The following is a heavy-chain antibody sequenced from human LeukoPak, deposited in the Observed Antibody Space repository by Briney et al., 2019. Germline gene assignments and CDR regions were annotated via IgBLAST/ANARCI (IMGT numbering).Heavy chain of an antibody. V-gene: IGHV4-30-4*07. J-gene: IGHJ5*02. CDR2: IYYSGST. CDR3: ARRDDS. Sequence: PSETLSLTCAVSGGSISSGGYSGSWIRQPPGKGLEWIGYIYYSGSTYYSRSLKSRVTISADTSKNQFYLKLSSVTAADSAGYYCARRDDSWGQGTLVTVSS. D-gene: IGHD3-16*01. CDR1: GGSISSGGYS.